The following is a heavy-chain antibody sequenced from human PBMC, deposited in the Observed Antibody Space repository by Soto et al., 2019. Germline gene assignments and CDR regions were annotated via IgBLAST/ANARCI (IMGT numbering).Heavy chain of an antibody. CDR2: ISSSSSYI. Sequence: GSLRLSCAASGFTFSSYSMNWVRQAPGKGLEWVSSISSSSSYIYYADSVKGRFTISRDNAKNSLYLQMNSLRAEGTAVYYCATTNRFGALSGNWFDPWGQGTLVTVSS. V-gene: IGHV3-21*01. CDR3: ATTNRFGALSGNWFDP. J-gene: IGHJ5*02. CDR1: GFTFSSYS. D-gene: IGHD3-10*01.